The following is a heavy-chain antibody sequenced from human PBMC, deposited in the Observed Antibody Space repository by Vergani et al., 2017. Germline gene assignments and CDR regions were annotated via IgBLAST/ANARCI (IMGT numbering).Heavy chain of an antibody. J-gene: IGHJ6*02. D-gene: IGHD6-19*01. CDR1: GFTFTSSA. CDR2: IVVGSGNT. V-gene: IGHV1-58*02. CDR3: AAGRIAVAGSRVGWGYYYGMDV. Sequence: QMQLVQSGPEVKKPGTSVKVSCKASGFTFTSSAMQWVRQARGQRLEWIGWIVVGSGNTNYAQKFQERVTITRDMSTSTAYMELSSLRSEDTAVYYCAAGRIAVAGSRVGWGYYYGMDVWGQGTTVTVSS.